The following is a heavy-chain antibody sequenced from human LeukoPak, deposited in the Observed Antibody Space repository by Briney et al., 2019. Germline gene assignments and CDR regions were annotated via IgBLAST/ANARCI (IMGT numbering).Heavy chain of an antibody. CDR3: ARGKTAASGVFDY. CDR2: ISSNGGST. V-gene: IGHV3-64*01. J-gene: IGHJ4*02. CDR1: GFTFSSYA. D-gene: IGHD6-13*01. Sequence: GSLRLSCAASGFTFSSYAMHWVRQAPGKGLEYVSAISSNGGSTYYANSVKGRFTISRDNSKNTLYLQMNSLRAEDTAVYYCARGKTAASGVFDYWGQGTLVTVSS.